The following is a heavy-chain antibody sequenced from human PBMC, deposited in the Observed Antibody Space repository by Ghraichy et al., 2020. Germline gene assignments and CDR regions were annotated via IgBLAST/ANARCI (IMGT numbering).Heavy chain of an antibody. V-gene: IGHV3-21*01. Sequence: GGSLRLSCATSGFNLGVYTMNWLRWAPNKGLEWVSSISSDSSRIYYADSVRGRFTISRDNAMNSVYLQMNSLTVEDTAMYYCVRAYGSGSFYYWGQGTQVTVSS. D-gene: IGHD3-10*01. J-gene: IGHJ4*02. CDR3: VRAYGSGSFYY. CDR1: GFNLGVYT. CDR2: ISSDSSRI.